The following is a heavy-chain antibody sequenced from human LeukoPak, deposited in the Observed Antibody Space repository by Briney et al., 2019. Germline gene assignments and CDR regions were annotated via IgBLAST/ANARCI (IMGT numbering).Heavy chain of an antibody. D-gene: IGHD3-16*02. J-gene: IGHJ2*01. V-gene: IGHV3-20*04. CDR1: GFTFDDYG. CDR3: ARDAPYDYVWGSYRHHWYFDL. Sequence: GRSLRLSCAASGFTFDDYGMSWVRQAPGKGLEWVSGINWNGGSTGYADSVKGRFTISRDNAKNSLYLQMNSLRAEDTALYYCARDAPYDYVWGSYRHHWYFDLWGRGTLVTVSS. CDR2: INWNGGST.